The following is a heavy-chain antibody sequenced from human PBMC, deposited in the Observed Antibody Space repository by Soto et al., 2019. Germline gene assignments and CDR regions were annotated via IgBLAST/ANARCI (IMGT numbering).Heavy chain of an antibody. Sequence: SETLSLTCTVSGGSISGYYWSWIRQPPGKGLEWIWYMYNTGSTVYNPSYKSRVTISVDTSKNQFSLKMNSMTAADTAIYYCARVGGSGWNFDSWGQGILVT. CDR2: MYNTGST. V-gene: IGHV4-59*01. CDR3: ARVGGSGWNFDS. CDR1: GGSISGYY. J-gene: IGHJ4*02. D-gene: IGHD6-19*01.